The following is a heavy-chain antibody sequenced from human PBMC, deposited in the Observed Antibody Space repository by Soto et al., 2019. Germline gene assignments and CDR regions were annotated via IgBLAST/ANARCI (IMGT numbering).Heavy chain of an antibody. V-gene: IGHV4-31*03. CDR2: IYYSGST. Sequence: QVQLQESSPGLVKPSQTLSLTCTVSGGSISSGGYYWSWIHQHPGKGLEWIGYIYYSGSTYYNPSLKSRVTISVDTSKNQFSLKLSSVTAADTAVYYCARDHDTVTTGTYGMDVWGQGTTVTVSS. D-gene: IGHD4-17*01. J-gene: IGHJ6*02. CDR3: ARDHDTVTTGTYGMDV. CDR1: GGSISSGGYY.